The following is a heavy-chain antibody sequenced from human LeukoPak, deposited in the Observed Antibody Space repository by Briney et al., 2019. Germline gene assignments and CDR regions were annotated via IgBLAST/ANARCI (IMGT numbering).Heavy chain of an antibody. Sequence: GGSLRLSCAASGFTFYDSVMSWVRQAPGKGLEWVSSINWNGGSTVYADSVEGRFTISRDNAKNSQYLQMNSLRVEDTALYYCARAQTYGDSRLLLDYWGQGTLVTVSS. CDR2: INWNGGST. J-gene: IGHJ4*02. V-gene: IGHV3-20*04. CDR3: ARAQTYGDSRLLLDY. D-gene: IGHD2-21*02. CDR1: GFTFYDSV.